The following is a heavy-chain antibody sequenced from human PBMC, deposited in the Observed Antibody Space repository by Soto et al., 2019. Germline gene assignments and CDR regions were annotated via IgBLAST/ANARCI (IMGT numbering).Heavy chain of an antibody. CDR3: ARGEVGYCSGGSCYYYGMDV. V-gene: IGHV4-59*01. CDR2: IYYSGST. J-gene: IGHJ6*02. CDR1: CGSISSYY. Sequence: KASETLSLTCTVSCGSISSYYWSWIRQPPGKGLEWIGYIYYSGSTNYNPSLKSRVTISVDTSKNQFSLKLSSVTAADTAVYYCARGEVGYCSGGSCYYYGMDVWGQGTTVTVSS. D-gene: IGHD2-15*01.